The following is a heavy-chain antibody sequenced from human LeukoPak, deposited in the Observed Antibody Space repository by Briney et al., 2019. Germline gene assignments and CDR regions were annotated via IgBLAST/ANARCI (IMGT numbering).Heavy chain of an antibody. Sequence: ASVKVSCKASGYTFTGYCMHWVRQAPGQGLEWMGWINPNSGGTNYAQKFQGRVTMTRDTSISTAYMELSRLRSDDTAVYYCARDSVVEPDYYYGMDVWGQGTTVTVSS. D-gene: IGHD2-2*01. J-gene: IGHJ6*02. CDR3: ARDSVVEPDYYYGMDV. CDR2: INPNSGGT. V-gene: IGHV1-2*02. CDR1: GYTFTGYC.